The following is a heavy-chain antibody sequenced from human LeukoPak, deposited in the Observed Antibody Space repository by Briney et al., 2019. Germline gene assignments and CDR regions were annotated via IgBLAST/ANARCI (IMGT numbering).Heavy chain of an antibody. CDR2: INPNSGGT. CDR1: VYTFTVYY. D-gene: IGHD3-10*01. V-gene: IGHV1-2*02. Sequence: ASVTVSFTASVYTFTVYYMHWVRQAPGQGHEWMGWINPNSGGTNYAQKFQGRVTMARDTSISTAYMELSRLRSADTAVYYCARSSGSYYNPRNYYYGMDGWGEGTTVTAS. J-gene: IGHJ6*02. CDR3: ARSSGSYYNPRNYYYGMDG.